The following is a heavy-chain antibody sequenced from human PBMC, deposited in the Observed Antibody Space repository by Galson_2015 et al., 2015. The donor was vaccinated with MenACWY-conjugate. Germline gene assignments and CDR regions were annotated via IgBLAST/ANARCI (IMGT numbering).Heavy chain of an antibody. CDR3: ARLGDVEMYFFAY. CDR2: INAGNGNT. V-gene: IGHV1-3*01. J-gene: IGHJ4*02. D-gene: IGHD1-1*01. CDR1: GYTFTSYA. Sequence: SVKVSCKASGYTFTSYAMHWVRQAPGQRLEWMAWINAGNGNTKYSQNLQGRVTITRDTSASTAYMELSSLRSEDTAVYYCARLGDVEMYFFAYWSQGNLVTVSS.